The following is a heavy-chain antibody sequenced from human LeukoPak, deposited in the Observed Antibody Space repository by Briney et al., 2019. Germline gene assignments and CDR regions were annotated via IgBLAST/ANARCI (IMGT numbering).Heavy chain of an antibody. V-gene: IGHV4-34*01. D-gene: IGHD3-10*01. CDR2: INHSGST. J-gene: IGHJ4*02. CDR1: GGSFSGYY. Sequence: PSETLSLTCAVYGGSFSGYYWSWIRQPPGKGLEWMGEINHSGSTNYDPSLKSRVTISVDTSKNRFSLKLSSVTAADTAVYYCASGSQGLLWFGESLDYWGQGTLVTVSS. CDR3: ASGSQGLLWFGESLDY.